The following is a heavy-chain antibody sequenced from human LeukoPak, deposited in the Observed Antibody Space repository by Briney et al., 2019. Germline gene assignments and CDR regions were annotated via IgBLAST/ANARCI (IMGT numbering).Heavy chain of an antibody. CDR3: AGTGYRYSGSLPAWFDP. CDR2: IYHSGST. J-gene: IGHJ5*02. Sequence: SETLSLTCTVSGYSISSGYYWGWIRQPPGKGLEWIGSIYHSGSTYYNPSLKSRVTMSVDTSKNQFSLKLSSVTAADTAVYYCAGTGYRYSGSLPAWFDPWGQGTLVTVSS. D-gene: IGHD1-26*01. CDR1: GYSISSGYY. V-gene: IGHV4-38-2*02.